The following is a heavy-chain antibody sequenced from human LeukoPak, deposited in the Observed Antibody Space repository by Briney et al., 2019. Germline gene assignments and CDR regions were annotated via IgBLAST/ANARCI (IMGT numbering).Heavy chain of an antibody. CDR1: GYTFTSYY. CDR2: INPSGGSR. V-gene: IGHV1-46*01. J-gene: IGHJ4*02. Sequence: GASVKVSCKASGYTFTSYYIHWVRQAPGQGLEWMGIINPSGGSRTYAQKFQDRVTMTRDTSTSTVYMELSSLRSEDTAVYSCVRDQAEARGIMGYWGQGTLVSVSS. D-gene: IGHD3-10*01. CDR3: VRDQAEARGIMGY.